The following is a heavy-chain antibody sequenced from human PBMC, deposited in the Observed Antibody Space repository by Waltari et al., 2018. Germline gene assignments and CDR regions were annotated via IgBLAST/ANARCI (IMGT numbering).Heavy chain of an antibody. V-gene: IGHV1-24*01. J-gene: IGHJ4*02. CDR2: VDPEDGET. CDR3: ATDLVDIVATDSHFDY. Sequence: QVQLVQSGAEVKKPGASVKVSCKVSGYPLPELSMPWVRQAPGKGLEWMGGVDPEDGETIYAQKFQGRVTMTEDTSTDTAYMELSSLRSEDTAVYYCATDLVDIVATDSHFDYWGQGTLVTVSS. CDR1: GYPLPELS. D-gene: IGHD5-12*01.